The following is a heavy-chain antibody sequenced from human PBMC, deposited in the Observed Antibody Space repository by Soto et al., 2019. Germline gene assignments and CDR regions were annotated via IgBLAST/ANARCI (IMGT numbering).Heavy chain of an antibody. CDR1: GYSFASIW. CDR2: IYPGDSDT. J-gene: IGHJ4*01. Sequence: GESLKISCKGSGYSFASIWIGWVRQMPGKDLEWMGIIYPGDSDTRYNPSFQGQVTISADKSINTAYLQWNSLKASDTAIYYCARHQLFGYSSPFDYWGQGTLVTVSS. CDR3: ARHQLFGYSSPFDY. V-gene: IGHV5-51*01. D-gene: IGHD5-12*01.